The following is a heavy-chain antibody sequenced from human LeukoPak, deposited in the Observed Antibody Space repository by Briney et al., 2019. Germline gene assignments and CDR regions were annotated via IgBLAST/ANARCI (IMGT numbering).Heavy chain of an antibody. CDR1: GYTFTGYY. Sequence: GASVKVSCKASGYTFTGYYMHWVRQAPGQGLEWMGWSNPNSGGTNYAQKFQGRVTMTRDTSISTAYMELSRLRSDDTAVYYCARGPPIFGVVITPFDYWGQGTLVTVSS. D-gene: IGHD3-3*01. J-gene: IGHJ4*02. CDR3: ARGPPIFGVVITPFDY. CDR2: SNPNSGGT. V-gene: IGHV1-2*02.